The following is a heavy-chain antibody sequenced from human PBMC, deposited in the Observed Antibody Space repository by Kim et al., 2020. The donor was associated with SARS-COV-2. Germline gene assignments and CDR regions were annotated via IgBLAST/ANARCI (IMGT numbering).Heavy chain of an antibody. J-gene: IGHJ5*02. CDR3: ARDHGDGYDVDDQ. CDR1: GYTFTGYY. CDR2: INPNSGGT. V-gene: IGHV1-2*02. D-gene: IGHD5-12*01. Sequence: ASVKVSCKASGYTFTGYYMHWVRQAPGQGLEWMGWINPNSGGTNYAQKFQGRVTMTRDTSISTAYMELSRLRSDDTAVYYCARDHGDGYDVDDQWGQGTLVTVSS.